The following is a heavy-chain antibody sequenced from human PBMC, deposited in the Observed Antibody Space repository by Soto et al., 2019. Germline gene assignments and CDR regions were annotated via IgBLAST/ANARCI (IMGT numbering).Heavy chain of an antibody. CDR1: GGTFNSYI. CDR2: IIPVSGKV. J-gene: IGHJ4*01. Sequence: QVQLEQSAAEVKKPGSSVKVSCKSSGGTFNSYIISWVRKAPGQGLEWMGGIIPVSGKVNYGQKFQDRVTITADTSTTTSYVELRSLTSEDTAGYFWARLSTKGWYFPGVEYWGQGTLVTVSA. V-gene: IGHV1-69*06. CDR3: ARLSTKGWYFPGVEY. D-gene: IGHD6-19*01.